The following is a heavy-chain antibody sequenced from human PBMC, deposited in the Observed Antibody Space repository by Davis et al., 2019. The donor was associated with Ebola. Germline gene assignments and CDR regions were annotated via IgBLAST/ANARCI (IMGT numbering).Heavy chain of an antibody. J-gene: IGHJ5*02. D-gene: IGHD2-21*02. CDR1: GDSISSYF. Sequence: PSETLSLTCTVSGDSISSYFWSWIRQTPGKGLEWIGYISYSGSTNYNPSLKSRVTILIDTSKNQFSLKLNSVTAADTAVYYCARHCSSGDCNHRGAKFGPWGQGTLVTVSS. CDR3: ARHCSSGDCNHRGAKFGP. CDR2: ISYSGST. V-gene: IGHV4-59*08.